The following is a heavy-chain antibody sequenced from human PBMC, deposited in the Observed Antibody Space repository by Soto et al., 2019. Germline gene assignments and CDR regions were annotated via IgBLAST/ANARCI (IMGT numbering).Heavy chain of an antibody. D-gene: IGHD1-20*01. CDR3: AKDLVYGINFYYYGMDV. V-gene: IGHV3-30*18. CDR1: GFPFSGYG. J-gene: IGHJ6*02. CDR2: ISYDGSNK. Sequence: GESLKISCAVSGFPFSGYGMHWARQAPGQGLEWVAVISYDGSNKYHADSVKGRFTISRDNSKNTLYLQMNSLRPEDTAVYYCAKDLVYGINFYYYGMDVWGQGTTVTVSS.